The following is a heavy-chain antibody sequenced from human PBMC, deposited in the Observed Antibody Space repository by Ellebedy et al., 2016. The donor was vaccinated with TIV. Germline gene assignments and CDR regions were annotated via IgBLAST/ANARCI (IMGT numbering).Heavy chain of an antibody. CDR3: ARPDDTGQDY. CDR1: GFTFSTYS. J-gene: IGHJ4*02. Sequence: GESLKISXAASGFTFSTYSMNWVRQAPGKGLEWVSSISSSSSHIYYADSVKGRFTISRDNAKNSLFLQMHSLRAEDTAVYYCARPDDTGQDYWGQGTLVTVSS. CDR2: ISSSSSHI. D-gene: IGHD2-8*02. V-gene: IGHV3-21*01.